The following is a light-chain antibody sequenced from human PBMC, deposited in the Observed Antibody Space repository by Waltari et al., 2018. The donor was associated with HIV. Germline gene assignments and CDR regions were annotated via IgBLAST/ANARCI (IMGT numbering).Light chain of an antibody. Sequence: SSELTQDPAVSVALGQTVRITCQGDSLRSYYASWYQQKPGQAPGLVIYGKNNRPSGIPDRFSGSSSGNTASLTITGAQAEDEADYSCNSRDSSGNHLVFGGGTKLTVL. J-gene: IGLJ2*01. CDR2: GKN. CDR1: SLRSYY. CDR3: NSRDSSGNHLV. V-gene: IGLV3-19*01.